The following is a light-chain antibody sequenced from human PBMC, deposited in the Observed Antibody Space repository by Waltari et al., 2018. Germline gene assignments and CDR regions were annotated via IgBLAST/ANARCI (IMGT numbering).Light chain of an antibody. CDR2: GAS. V-gene: IGKV3-15*01. CDR3: QQYFAWPPVHT. Sequence: EIVMTQSPATLSVSPGERATLSCRASQSVGDNLAWYQRKPGQAPRLLLFGASTRATGIPARFSGNGSGTEFTLTISSLQSEDFATYYCQQYFAWPPVHTFGQGTTLEIK. J-gene: IGKJ2*01. CDR1: QSVGDN.